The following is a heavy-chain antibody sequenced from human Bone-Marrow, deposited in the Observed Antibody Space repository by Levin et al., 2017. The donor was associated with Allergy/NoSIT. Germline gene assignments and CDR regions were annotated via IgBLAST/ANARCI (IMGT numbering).Heavy chain of an antibody. CDR2: ISGSGDIT. D-gene: IGHD6-19*01. V-gene: IGHV3-23*01. CDR1: GFTFHTSA. Sequence: GGSLRLSCTASGFTFHTSAMTWVRQAPGKGLGWVSAISGSGDITSYADSVKGRFTVSRDNSKNMLFLQMDSLRVEDTAVFYCATGSSGWFQEKDSWGQGTLVTVSS. J-gene: IGHJ4*02. CDR3: ATGSSGWFQEKDS.